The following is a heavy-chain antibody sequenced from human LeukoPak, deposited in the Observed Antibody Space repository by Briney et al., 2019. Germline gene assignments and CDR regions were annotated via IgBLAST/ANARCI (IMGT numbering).Heavy chain of an antibody. CDR2: ISSSSSTI. D-gene: IGHD3-10*01. Sequence: GGSLRLSCAASGFTFSSYSMNWVRQAPGKGLEWVSYISSSSSTIYYADSVKGRFTISRDNAKNSLYLQMNSLRAEDTAVYYCAREGYYYGSGSYYPSKRFDYWGQGTLVTVSS. J-gene: IGHJ4*02. V-gene: IGHV3-48*01. CDR1: GFTFSSYS. CDR3: AREGYYYGSGSYYPSKRFDY.